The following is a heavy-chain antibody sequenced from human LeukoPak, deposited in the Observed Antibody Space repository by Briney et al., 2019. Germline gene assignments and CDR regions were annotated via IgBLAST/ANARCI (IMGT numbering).Heavy chain of an antibody. D-gene: IGHD6-19*01. CDR1: GFTFSSYA. Sequence: PGRSLRLSCAASGFTFSSYAMHWVRQAPGKGLEWVAVISYDGSNKYYADSVKGRFTISRDSSKNTLYLQMNSLRAEDTAVYYCARDAGIAVAESLYYFDYWAREPWSPSPQ. CDR2: ISYDGSNK. J-gene: IGHJ4*02. V-gene: IGHV3-30-3*01. CDR3: ARDAGIAVAESLYYFDY.